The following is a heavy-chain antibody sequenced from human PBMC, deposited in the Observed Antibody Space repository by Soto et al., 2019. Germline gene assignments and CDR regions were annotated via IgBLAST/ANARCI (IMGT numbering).Heavy chain of an antibody. V-gene: IGHV3-21*01. Sequence: GGSLRPSCAGSGFTFSRYSMNWVRQAPGKGLEWVASISSTSTYIYYGDFVKGRFSIARDNAKNPLYLQMDSLRDEDTALYYCASEYCTGTICYALVFHYWGQGTLVTVSS. J-gene: IGHJ4*02. D-gene: IGHD3-16*01. CDR2: ISSTSTYI. CDR3: ASEYCTGTICYALVFHY. CDR1: GFTFSRYS.